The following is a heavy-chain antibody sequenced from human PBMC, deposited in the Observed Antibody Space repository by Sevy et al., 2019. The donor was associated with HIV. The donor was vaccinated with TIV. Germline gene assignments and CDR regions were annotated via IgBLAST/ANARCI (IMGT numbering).Heavy chain of an antibody. CDR2: IIPIFGTA. CDR1: GGTFSSYA. D-gene: IGHD4-17*01. Sequence: ASVKVSCKASGGTFSSYAMSWVRQAPGQGLEWMGGIIPIFGTANYAQKFQGRVTITADESTSTAYMELSSLRSEDTAVYYCARRGLATVTKRGAFDIWGQGTMVTVSS. V-gene: IGHV1-69*13. J-gene: IGHJ3*02. CDR3: ARRGLATVTKRGAFDI.